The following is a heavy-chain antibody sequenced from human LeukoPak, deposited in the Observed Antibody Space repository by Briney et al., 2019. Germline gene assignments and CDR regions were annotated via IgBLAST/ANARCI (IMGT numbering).Heavy chain of an antibody. CDR3: ASSERPNPGGP. Sequence: SETLSLTCTVSGGSISSYYWSWIRQPPGKGLEWIGYIYYSGSTYYNPSLKSRVTISVDTSKNQFSLKLSSVTAADTAVYYCASSERPNPGGPWGQGTLVTVSS. CDR2: IYYSGST. CDR1: GGSISSYY. V-gene: IGHV4-59*06. J-gene: IGHJ5*02. D-gene: IGHD1-1*01.